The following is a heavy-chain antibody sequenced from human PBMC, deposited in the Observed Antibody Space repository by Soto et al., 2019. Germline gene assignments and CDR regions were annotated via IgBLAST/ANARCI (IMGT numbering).Heavy chain of an antibody. CDR2: VYPSGNT. J-gene: IGHJ5*02. CDR3: AGHTASHNWFDP. Sequence: SETLSLTCTVSGDSVTNGFYWGLIRQSAGQGLEWLGTVYPSGNTYYNPSVRGRVSMSIDPSKNQFSLSLTSVTAADTARYFCAGHTASHNWFDPWGQRTLATVPP. V-gene: IGHV4-38-2*02. CDR1: GDSVTNGFY. D-gene: IGHD2-2*01.